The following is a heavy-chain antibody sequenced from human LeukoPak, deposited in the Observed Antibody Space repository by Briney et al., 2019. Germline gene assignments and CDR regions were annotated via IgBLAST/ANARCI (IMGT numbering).Heavy chain of an antibody. J-gene: IGHJ5*02. V-gene: IGHV4-59*08. CDR1: GGSISSYY. Sequence: SETLSLTCSVSGGSISSYYWSWIRQSPGKGLEWIGHIYYSGTTNYNPSLKSRVTISVDTSRQQFSLKLSSVTAADTAVYYCARSYDTDAYHNNWFDPWGQGTLVTVSS. CDR2: IYYSGTT. D-gene: IGHD3-16*01. CDR3: ARSYDTDAYHNNWFDP.